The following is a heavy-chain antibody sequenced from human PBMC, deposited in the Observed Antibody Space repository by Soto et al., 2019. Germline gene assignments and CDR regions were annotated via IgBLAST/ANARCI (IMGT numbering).Heavy chain of an antibody. J-gene: IGHJ4*02. CDR1: GGSISSYY. Sequence: TLSLTCTVSGGSISSYYWSWIRQPPGKGLEWIGYIYYSGSTNYNPSLKSRVTISVDTSKKQFSLKLSSVTAADTAVYYCARAQRGDYGLGSPPQYFFVYWGQGTLVTGFS. CDR2: IYYSGST. CDR3: ARAQRGDYGLGSPPQYFFVY. D-gene: IGHD3-10*01. V-gene: IGHV4-59*01.